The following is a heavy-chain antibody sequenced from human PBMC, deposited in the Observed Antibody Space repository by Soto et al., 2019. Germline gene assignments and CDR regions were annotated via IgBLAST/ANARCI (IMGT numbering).Heavy chain of an antibody. J-gene: IGHJ4*02. CDR3: PRLIVDSLMDRTLFAC. V-gene: IGHV3-73*01. Sequence: EVQLVESGGGLVQPGGSLKVSCAASGFTFSDSAVHWVRQAPGKGLEWLGRIRTKPNSYATTYGASVKGRFIISRDDSKTTAYLQMNSLKTEDTAVDYCPRLIVDSLMDRTLFACWGQGTLVNVSS. CDR1: GFTFSDSA. CDR2: IRTKPNSYAT. D-gene: IGHD1-26*01.